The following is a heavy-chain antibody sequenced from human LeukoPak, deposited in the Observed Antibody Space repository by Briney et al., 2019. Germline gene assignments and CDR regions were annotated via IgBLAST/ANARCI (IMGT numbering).Heavy chain of an antibody. CDR2: IWYDGSNK. CDR1: GFSFTTYG. Sequence: GGSLRLSCAASGFSFTTYGMHWVRQAPGKGLEWVALIWYDGSNKYYADSVKGRFTISRDNSKNTLYLQMNSLRAEDTAVYYCAKDLGSSYVRGGYFDYWGQGTLVTVSS. J-gene: IGHJ4*02. V-gene: IGHV3-33*06. D-gene: IGHD5-12*01. CDR3: AKDLGSSYVRGGYFDY.